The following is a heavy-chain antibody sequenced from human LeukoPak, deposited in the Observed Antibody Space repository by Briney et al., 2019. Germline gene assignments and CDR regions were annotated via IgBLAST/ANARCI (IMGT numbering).Heavy chain of an antibody. Sequence: SGPTLVKPSETLSLTCTVSGGSISSSSYYWGWIRQPPGKGLEWIGSIYYSGSTYYNPSLKSRVTISVDTSKNQFSLKLSSVTAADTAVYYCARHLGSHYDGSGYPKAHFDYWGQGTLVTVSS. D-gene: IGHD3-22*01. CDR1: GGSISSSSYY. CDR2: IYYSGST. CDR3: ARHLGSHYDGSGYPKAHFDY. V-gene: IGHV4-39*01. J-gene: IGHJ4*02.